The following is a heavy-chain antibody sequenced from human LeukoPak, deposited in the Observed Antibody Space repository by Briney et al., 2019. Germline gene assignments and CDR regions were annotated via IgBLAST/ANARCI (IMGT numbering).Heavy chain of an antibody. J-gene: IGHJ4*02. CDR2: MSYSGST. CDR1: GGSITSSY. Sequence: SETLSLTCTVSGGSITSSYWTWVRQAPGKGLEYIGYMSYSGSTKYNPSLKGRVSMSLDTSKNQLSVNLTSVTAADTAVYYCARERSWGSIWFDYWGQGTLVTVSS. V-gene: IGHV4-59*01. CDR3: ARERSWGSIWFDY. D-gene: IGHD7-27*01.